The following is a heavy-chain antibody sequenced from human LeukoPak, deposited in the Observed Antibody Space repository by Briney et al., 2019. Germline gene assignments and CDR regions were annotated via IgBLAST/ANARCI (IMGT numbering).Heavy chain of an antibody. CDR3: ARLAQTPYFDL. Sequence: PGGSLRLSCAVSGFTFTNYWMSWVRQAPGKGLEWVANLKPDGSDKYYVDSVKGRFTISRDNAKNSLYLYMNNLRADDTAVYYCARLAQTPYFDLWGRGTLVTVSS. CDR1: GFTFTNYW. J-gene: IGHJ2*01. V-gene: IGHV3-7*01. CDR2: LKPDGSDK. D-gene: IGHD2-15*01.